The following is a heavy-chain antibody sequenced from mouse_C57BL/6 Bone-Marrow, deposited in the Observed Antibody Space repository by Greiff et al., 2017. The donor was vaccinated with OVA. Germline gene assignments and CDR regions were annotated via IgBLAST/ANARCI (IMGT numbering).Heavy chain of an antibody. J-gene: IGHJ4*01. Sequence: VQLKQSGAELARPGASVKLSCKASGYTFTSYGISWVKQRTGQGLEWIGEIYPRSGNTYYNEKFKGKATLTADKSSSTAYMELRSLTSEDSAVYFCATYYSNYRLAMDYWGQGTSVTVSS. CDR3: ATYYSNYRLAMDY. CDR1: GYTFTSYG. D-gene: IGHD2-5*01. V-gene: IGHV1-81*01. CDR2: IYPRSGNT.